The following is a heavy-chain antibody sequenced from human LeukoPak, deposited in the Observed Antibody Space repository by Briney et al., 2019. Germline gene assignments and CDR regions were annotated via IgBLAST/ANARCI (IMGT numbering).Heavy chain of an antibody. Sequence: GSSVKVSCKASGYRFINYGITWVRQAPGQGLEWMGWSSPYNGKTNYAQQFQGRVTMTTDTSTNTAYMELRSLRSVGTAVYYCARGGIDIVTVPVSNWFDPWGQGTLVTFS. V-gene: IGHV1-18*01. D-gene: IGHD2/OR15-2a*01. CDR3: ARGGIDIVTVPVSNWFDP. CDR2: SSPYNGKT. CDR1: GYRFINYG. J-gene: IGHJ5*02.